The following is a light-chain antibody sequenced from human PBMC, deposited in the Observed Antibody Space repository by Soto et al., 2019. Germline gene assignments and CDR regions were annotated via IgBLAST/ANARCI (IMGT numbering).Light chain of an antibody. CDR3: QQYGSSLFT. J-gene: IGKJ3*01. CDR1: QSVSNNY. CDR2: GAS. V-gene: IGKV3-20*01. Sequence: EIVLTQSPGTLALSPCERATLSCRASQSVSNNYLAWYQQKPGQAPRLLIYGASNRATGIPDRFSGSGSGTDFTLTISRLEPEDFAVYYCQQYGSSLFTFGPGTKVDIK.